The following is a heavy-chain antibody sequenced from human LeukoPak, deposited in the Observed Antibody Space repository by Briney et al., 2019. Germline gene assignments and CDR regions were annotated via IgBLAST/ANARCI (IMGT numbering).Heavy chain of an antibody. CDR1: GFTFTTYW. V-gene: IGHV3-7*01. J-gene: IGHJ4*02. CDR2: INQDGTEK. D-gene: IGHD3-10*01. CDR3: AKVAKYYYGSETYYFFEH. Sequence: PGESLRLSCAASGFTFTTYWMSWVRQAPGKVLEWVANINQDGTEKHYVDTVKGRFTISRDNAKNSLYPQMNSLRVEDTAVYYCAKVAKYYYGSETYYFFEHWGQGTPVTASS.